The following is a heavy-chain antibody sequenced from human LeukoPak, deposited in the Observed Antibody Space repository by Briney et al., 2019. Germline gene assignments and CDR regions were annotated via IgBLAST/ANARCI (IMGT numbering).Heavy chain of an antibody. D-gene: IGHD5-18*01. CDR3: RRTGGYSSPLGV. CDR1: GGSISSSSYH. Sequence: SETLSLTCTVSGGSISSSSYHWGWIRQPPGKGLEWIGSIYYSGSTYYNPSLKSRVTISVDTSKNQFSLKLSSVTAADTAVYYCRRTGGYSSPLGVWGQGTLVTASS. CDR2: IYYSGST. J-gene: IGHJ4*02. V-gene: IGHV4-39*07.